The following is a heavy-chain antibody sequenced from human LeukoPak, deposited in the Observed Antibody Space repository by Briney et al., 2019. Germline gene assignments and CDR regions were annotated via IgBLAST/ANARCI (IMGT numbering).Heavy chain of an antibody. V-gene: IGHV3-23*01. CDR2: IIDSGGST. Sequence: GGSLRLSCAASGFTFRSYAMSWVRQAPGKVLEWVSGIIDSGGSTYYTESVKGRFTISRDNSKNTLYLQMNSLRVEDAAVYYCAKGPRASGWTYFDYWGQGTLVTVSS. CDR1: GFTFRSYA. D-gene: IGHD6-19*01. CDR3: AKGPRASGWTYFDY. J-gene: IGHJ4*02.